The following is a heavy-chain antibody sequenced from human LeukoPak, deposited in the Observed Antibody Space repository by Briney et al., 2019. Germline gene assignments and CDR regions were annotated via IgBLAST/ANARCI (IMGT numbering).Heavy chain of an antibody. V-gene: IGHV4-59*01. J-gene: IGHJ4*02. CDR1: GGSISSYY. Sequence: PSETLSLTCTVSGGSISSYYWSWIRQPPGKGLEWIGYIYYSGSTNYNPSLKSRVTISVDTSKNQFSLKLSSVTAADTAVYYCARAGTAGLFDYWGQGTLVTVSS. CDR3: ARAGTAGLFDY. D-gene: IGHD6-13*01. CDR2: IYYSGST.